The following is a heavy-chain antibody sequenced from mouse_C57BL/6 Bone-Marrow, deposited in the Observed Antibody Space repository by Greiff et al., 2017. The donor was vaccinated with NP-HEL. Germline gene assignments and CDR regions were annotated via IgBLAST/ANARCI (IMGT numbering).Heavy chain of an antibody. V-gene: IGHV5-4*01. CDR1: GFTFSSHA. Sequence: VQAVESGGGLVKPGGSLKLSRAASGFTFSSHAMSWVRQTPEKRPEWVATNCDGGCYTYYPGNVKGRFTISRDNAKNNLYLQMSHLKSEDTAMYYCAPHFDYGSSPFAYWGQGTVVTVSA. CDR3: APHFDYGSSPFAY. CDR2: NCDGGCYT. J-gene: IGHJ3*01. D-gene: IGHD1-1*01.